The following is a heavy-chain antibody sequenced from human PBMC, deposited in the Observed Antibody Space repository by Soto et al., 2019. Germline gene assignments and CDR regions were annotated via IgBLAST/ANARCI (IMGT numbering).Heavy chain of an antibody. CDR3: ARGKGSHNAFDI. V-gene: IGHV1-69*13. J-gene: IGHJ3*02. CDR1: GGTFSSYA. D-gene: IGHD2-15*01. Sequence: GASVKVSCKACGGTFSSYAISWVRQAPGQGREWMGGIVPVFGTTNYAQKFQARVTITADESTSTAYMELSSLRSEDTAVYYCARGKGSHNAFDIWGQGTMVTVSS. CDR2: IVPVFGTT.